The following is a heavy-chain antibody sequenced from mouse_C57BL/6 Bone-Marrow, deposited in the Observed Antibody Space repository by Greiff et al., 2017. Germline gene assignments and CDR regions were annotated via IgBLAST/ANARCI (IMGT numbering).Heavy chain of an antibody. CDR2: ILPSIGRT. D-gene: IGHD2-4*01. CDR3: GRGDYYYAKDY. CDR1: DSEVFPIAY. Sequence: QVQLKESGSELRSPGSSVKLSCKDFDSEVFPIAYMWLVRQPPGHGFECIWGILPSIGRTIYGEKFEEKATLDADTLSNTVYLELNSLTSEVYSIDYSGRGDYYYAKDYWGQGTSVTVSS. J-gene: IGHJ4*01. V-gene: IGHV15-2*01.